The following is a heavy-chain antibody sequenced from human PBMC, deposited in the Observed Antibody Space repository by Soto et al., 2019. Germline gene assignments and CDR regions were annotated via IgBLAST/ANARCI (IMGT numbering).Heavy chain of an antibody. D-gene: IGHD4-17*01. Sequence: QVQLVQSGAEVKKPGASVKVSCKASGYTLTNYDTNWVRQATGQGLEWRGWMNPKSGNTGYAQQFQGRVIMTRSTSISTAYMELISLRSDDTAVYDCVRVYGEIDYWGQGTLVTVSS. V-gene: IGHV1-8*01. J-gene: IGHJ4*02. CDR2: MNPKSGNT. CDR3: VRVYGEIDY. CDR1: GYTLTNYD.